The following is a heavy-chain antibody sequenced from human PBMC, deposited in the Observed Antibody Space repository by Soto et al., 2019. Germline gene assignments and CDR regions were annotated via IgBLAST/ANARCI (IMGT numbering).Heavy chain of an antibody. J-gene: IGHJ5*02. CDR1: GGSISSGDYY. V-gene: IGHV4-30-4*01. Sequence: QVQLQESGPGLVNPSQTLSLTCTVSGGSISSGDYYWSWIRQPPGKGLEWIDYIYYSGSTFYNPSLKNRVTISLDTSKIQFSLKLSSVTAADTAVYYCVREGGDNWSDPWGQGTLVTVSS. D-gene: IGHD3-16*01. CDR2: IYYSGST. CDR3: VREGGDNWSDP.